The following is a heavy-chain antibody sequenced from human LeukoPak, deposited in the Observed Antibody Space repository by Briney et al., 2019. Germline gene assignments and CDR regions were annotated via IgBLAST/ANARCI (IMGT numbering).Heavy chain of an antibody. CDR3: ARRRRSGSQVLDF. J-gene: IGHJ4*02. CDR2: INHSGGT. D-gene: IGHD1-26*01. Sequence: SETLSLTCAVYGGSFSDYYWSWIRQPPGKGLEWIGEINHSGGTNYNSSLKSRVIISVDTSKNQFSLRLNSVTAADTAAYYCARRRRSGSQVLDFWGQGTLVTVSS. CDR1: GGSFSDYY. V-gene: IGHV4-34*01.